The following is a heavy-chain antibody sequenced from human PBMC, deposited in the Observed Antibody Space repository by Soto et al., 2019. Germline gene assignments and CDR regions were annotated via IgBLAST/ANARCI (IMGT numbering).Heavy chain of an antibody. CDR3: AREGRPLNWFDP. Sequence: GGSLRLSCAASGFTFSSYAMSWVRQAPGKGLEWVSGISGRRGSTYYADSVKGRFTISRDNAKNSLYLQMNSLRAEDTAVYYWAREGRPLNWFDPWGQGTLVTVSS. V-gene: IGHV3-23*01. CDR2: ISGRRGST. CDR1: GFTFSSYA. J-gene: IGHJ5*02.